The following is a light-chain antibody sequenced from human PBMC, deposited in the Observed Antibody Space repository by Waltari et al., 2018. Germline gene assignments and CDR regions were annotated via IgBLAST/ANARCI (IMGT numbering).Light chain of an antibody. CDR1: SSDIGGYNY. J-gene: IGLJ2*01. V-gene: IGLV2-14*01. CDR2: DVS. CDR3: RSYTSSSTYVI. Sequence: QSALTQPASVSGSPGQSITISCTGTSSDIGGYNYVSWYQQHPGKAPTLMIYDVSNRPSGVSNRFSGSKSGNTASLTISGLQAEDEADYYCRSYTSSSTYVIFGGGTKLTVL.